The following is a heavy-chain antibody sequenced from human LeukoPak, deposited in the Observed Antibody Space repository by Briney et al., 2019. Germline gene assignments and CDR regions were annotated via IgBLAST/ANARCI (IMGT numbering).Heavy chain of an antibody. J-gene: IGHJ4*02. Sequence: PSETLSLTCTVSGGSISSSSYYWGWIRQPPGKGLEWIGSIYYSGSTYYNPSLKSRVTISVDTSKNQLSLKLSSVTATDTAVYYCANAPAKSGWYYLFDYWGQGTLVTVSS. CDR2: IYYSGST. CDR3: ANAPAKSGWYYLFDY. V-gene: IGHV4-39*01. CDR1: GGSISSSSYY. D-gene: IGHD6-19*01.